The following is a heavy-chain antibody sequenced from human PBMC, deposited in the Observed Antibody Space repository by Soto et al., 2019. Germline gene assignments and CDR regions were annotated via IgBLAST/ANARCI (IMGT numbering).Heavy chain of an antibody. CDR1: GYLFTNYG. CDR2: ISANSGIT. CDR3: ARGPTRSYNYFDP. J-gene: IGHJ5*02. V-gene: IGHV1-18*01. Sequence: ASMKVSCKASGYLFTNYGITWVRRAPGQGLEWMGWISANSGITYNAERLQGRVTMTTDTSTSTAYLELRNLGSDDTAIYYCARGPTRSYNYFDPWGQGTLVTVSS.